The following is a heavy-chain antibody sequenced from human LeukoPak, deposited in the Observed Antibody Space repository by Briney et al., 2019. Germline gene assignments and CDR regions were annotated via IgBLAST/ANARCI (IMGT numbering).Heavy chain of an antibody. CDR3: ARGAGVTNYDF. V-gene: IGHV3-30*03. D-gene: IGHD2-21*02. CDR1: GFTFSSYG. J-gene: IGHJ4*02. CDR2: ISYDGSNK. Sequence: GGSLRLSCAASGFTFSSYGMHWVRQAPGKGLEWVAVISYDGSNKYYPDSVKGRFTISRDNSKNTLYLQMNTLRAEDTAVYYCARGAGVTNYDFWGQGTLVTVSS.